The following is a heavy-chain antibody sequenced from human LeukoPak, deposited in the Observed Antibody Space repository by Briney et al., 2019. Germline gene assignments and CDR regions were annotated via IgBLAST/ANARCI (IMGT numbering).Heavy chain of an antibody. V-gene: IGHV1-2*02. D-gene: IGHD6-13*01. CDR2: INHNSGGT. CDR1: GYTFTGYY. CDR3: ARGLGSSGWYY. Sequence: ASVKVSCKASGYTFTGYYMHWVRQAPGQGLEWMGWINHNSGGTNYAQKFQGRVTMTRDTSISTAYMELSRLRSDDTAVYYCARGLGSSGWYYWVQGTLLTVSS. J-gene: IGHJ4*02.